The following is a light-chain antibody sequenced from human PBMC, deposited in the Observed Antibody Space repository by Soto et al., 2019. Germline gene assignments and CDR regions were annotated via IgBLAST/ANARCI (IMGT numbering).Light chain of an antibody. CDR1: QSIRND. CDR2: AAS. V-gene: IGKV1-17*01. J-gene: IGKJ4*01. CDR3: RHQNSYLALS. Sequence: DIQMTQSPSSLSASVGDRVTITCRASQSIRNDLGWYQQKSGKAPRRLIYAASTLQTGVPSRFSGSGSGREFTLPISGLQPEDFATYYCRHQNSYLALSFGGGTKVE.